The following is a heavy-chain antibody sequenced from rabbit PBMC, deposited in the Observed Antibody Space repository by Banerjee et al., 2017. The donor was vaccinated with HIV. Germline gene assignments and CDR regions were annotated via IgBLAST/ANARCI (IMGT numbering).Heavy chain of an antibody. Sequence: QEQLEESGGDLVKPEGSLTLTCTASGFSFSSNAMCWVRQAPGKGLEWIGTIYAGSSGSTYYASWAKGRFTISKTSSTTVTLQMTSLTAADTATYFCARDVVAGDGYALWGPGTLVTDS. CDR1: GFSFSSNA. J-gene: IGHJ4*01. V-gene: IGHV1S45*01. D-gene: IGHD6-1*01. CDR3: ARDVVAGDGYAL. CDR2: IYAGSSGST.